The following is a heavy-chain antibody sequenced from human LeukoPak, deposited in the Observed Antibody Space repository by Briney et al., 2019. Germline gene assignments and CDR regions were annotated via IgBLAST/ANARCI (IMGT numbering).Heavy chain of an antibody. D-gene: IGHD6-6*01. J-gene: IGHJ5*02. Sequence: NPSETLSLTCTVSGGSITSNNNFWAWIRQPPGKGLEWLGYVSFSGATYYNPSLRSRVTISVDTSKNQFSLKVSSLTAADTGVYYCARHQGSSSWFDPWGQGTLVTVSS. V-gene: IGHV4-39*01. CDR2: VSFSGAT. CDR1: GGSITSNNNF. CDR3: ARHQGSSSWFDP.